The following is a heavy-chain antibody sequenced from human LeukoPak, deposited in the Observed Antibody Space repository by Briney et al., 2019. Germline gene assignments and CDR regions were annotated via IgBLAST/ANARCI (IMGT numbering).Heavy chain of an antibody. V-gene: IGHV4-59*02. CDR2: VYYGGST. D-gene: IGHD2-15*01. CDR3: ARIHRYCSGGACYVLDN. J-gene: IGHJ4*02. CDR1: GGSVSGYY. Sequence: PSETLSLTCVVSGGSVSGYYWGWLRQPPGRGLEWIGYVYYGGSTNYNPSFKSRITISVDTSRNQFSLQLSSVTAADTAVYYCARIHRYCSGGACYVLDNWGQGTLVAVSS.